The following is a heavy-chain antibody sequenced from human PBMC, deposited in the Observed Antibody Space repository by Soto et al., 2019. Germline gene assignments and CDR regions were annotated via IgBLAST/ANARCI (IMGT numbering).Heavy chain of an antibody. D-gene: IGHD3-3*01. J-gene: IGHJ5*02. V-gene: IGHV1-3*01. CDR1: GYTFTSYA. CDR3: ARELGLFDFWSASGYKWFDP. CDR2: INAGNGNT. Sequence: QVELVQSGAEVKQPGASVKLSCKASGYTFTSYAMHWVRQAPGQRLEWMGWINAGNGNTKYSQQFLGRVTITSDTSATQAYMELSSLRFEDTAVYYCARELGLFDFWSASGYKWFDPWGQGTLVTVSS.